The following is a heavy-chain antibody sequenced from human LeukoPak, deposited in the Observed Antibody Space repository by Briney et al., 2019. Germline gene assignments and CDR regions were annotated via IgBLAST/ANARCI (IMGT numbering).Heavy chain of an antibody. V-gene: IGHV5-10-1*01. J-gene: IGHJ4*02. Sequence: GESLRISCQGSGFSFTTYLISWVRQMPGKGLEWMGRIYPSDSYTNYSPSFQGRVTISADKSISTAYLQLTSLRASDTAICYCARHFYSGYDLIDYWGQGTLVTAS. CDR2: IYPSDSYT. CDR3: ARHFYSGYDLIDY. CDR1: GFSFTTYL. D-gene: IGHD5-12*01.